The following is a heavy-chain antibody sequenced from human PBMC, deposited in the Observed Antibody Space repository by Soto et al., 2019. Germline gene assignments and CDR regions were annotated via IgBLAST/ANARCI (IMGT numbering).Heavy chain of an antibody. CDR3: ARDQLQLLRFLEKIYYYYYGMDV. V-gene: IGHV1-46*01. CDR2: INPSGGST. CDR1: GYTFTSYY. Sequence: QVQLVQSGAEVKKPGASVKVSCKASGYTFTSYYMHWVRQAPGQGLEWMGIINPSGGSTSYAQKFQGRVTMTRDTSTSTVYMELSSLRSEDTAVYYCARDQLQLLRFLEKIYYYYYGMDVWGQGTTVTVSS. J-gene: IGHJ6*02. D-gene: IGHD3-3*01.